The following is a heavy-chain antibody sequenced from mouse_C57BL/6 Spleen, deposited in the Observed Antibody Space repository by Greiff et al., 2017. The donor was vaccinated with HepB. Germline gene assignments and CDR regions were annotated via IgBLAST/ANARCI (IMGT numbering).Heavy chain of an antibody. CDR3: ARYRTTVVATWGDAMDY. D-gene: IGHD1-1*01. J-gene: IGHJ4*01. CDR1: GFTFTAYY. CDR2: IRNKANGYTT. V-gene: IGHV7-3*01. Sequence: EVKVVESGGGLVQPGGSLSLSCAASGFTFTAYYMSWVRQPPGKALEWLGFIRNKANGYTTEYSASVKGRFTISRDNSQSILYLQMNALRAEDSATYYCARYRTTVVATWGDAMDYWGQGTSVTVSS.